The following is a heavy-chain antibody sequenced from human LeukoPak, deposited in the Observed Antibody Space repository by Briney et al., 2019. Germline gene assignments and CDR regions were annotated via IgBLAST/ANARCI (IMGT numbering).Heavy chain of an antibody. J-gene: IGHJ3*02. D-gene: IGHD5-18*01. CDR3: ARGLRGYSYGLTYDAFDI. CDR1: GHTFTGYY. CDR2: INPNSGGT. V-gene: IGHV1-2*02. Sequence: ASVKVSCKASGHTFTGYYMHWVRQAAGQGLEWMGWINPNSGGTNYAQKFQGRVTMTRDASISTAYMELSRLRSDDTAVYYCARGLRGYSYGLTYDAFDIWGQGTMVTVSS.